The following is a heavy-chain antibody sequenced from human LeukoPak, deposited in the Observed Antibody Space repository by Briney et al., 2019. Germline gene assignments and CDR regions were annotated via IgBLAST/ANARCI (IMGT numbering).Heavy chain of an antibody. Sequence: ASVKVSCKASGYTHSEYYMYWVRQAPGQGLEWMGWINPNSGGTNYAQKFQGRVTMTRDTSISTAYMELSRLRSDDTAVYYCARGKRITMVRGALLDYWGQGTLVTVSS. CDR1: GYTHSEYY. CDR2: INPNSGGT. CDR3: ARGKRITMVRGALLDY. V-gene: IGHV1-2*02. J-gene: IGHJ4*02. D-gene: IGHD3-10*01.